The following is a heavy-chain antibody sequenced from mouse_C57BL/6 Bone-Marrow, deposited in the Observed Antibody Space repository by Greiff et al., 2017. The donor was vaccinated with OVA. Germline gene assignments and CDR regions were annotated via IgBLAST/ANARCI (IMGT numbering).Heavy chain of an antibody. CDR3: TRDPYRSWFAY. Sequence: VQLKESGEGLVKPGGSLKLSCAASGFTFSSYAMSWVRQTPEKRLEWVAYISSGGDYIYYADTVKGRFTISRDNARNTLYLQMGSPKSEDTAMYYCTRDPYRSWFAYWGQGTLVTVSA. V-gene: IGHV5-9-1*02. CDR1: GFTFSSYA. CDR2: ISSGGDYI. J-gene: IGHJ3*01. D-gene: IGHD2-10*01.